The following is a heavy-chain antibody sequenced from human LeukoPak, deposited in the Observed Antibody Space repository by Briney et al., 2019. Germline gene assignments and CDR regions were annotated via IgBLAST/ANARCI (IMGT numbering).Heavy chain of an antibody. CDR2: IIPIFGTA. J-gene: IGHJ6*02. CDR3: ARGDYGDYERGGYYYYYGMDV. Sequence: ASVKVSCKASGYTFTSYYMHWVRQAPGQGLEWMGGIIPIFGTANYAQKFQGRVTITADESTSTAYMELSSLRSEDTAVYYCARGDYGDYERGGYYYYYGMDVWGQGTTVTVSS. D-gene: IGHD4-17*01. V-gene: IGHV1-69*13. CDR1: GYTFTSYY.